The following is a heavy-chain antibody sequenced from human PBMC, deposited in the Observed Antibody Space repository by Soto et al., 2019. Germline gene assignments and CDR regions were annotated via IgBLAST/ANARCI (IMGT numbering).Heavy chain of an antibody. CDR1: GGSISSYY. J-gene: IGHJ4*02. CDR2: TYYSGST. V-gene: IGHV4-59*08. CDR3: ARVSSNWYPDY. Sequence: SETLSLTCTVSGGSISSYYWSWIRQPPGKGLEWIGYTYYSGSTNYNPSLKSRVTISVDTSKNQFSLKLSSVTAADTAVYYCARVSSNWYPDYWGQGTLVTVSS. D-gene: IGHD6-13*01.